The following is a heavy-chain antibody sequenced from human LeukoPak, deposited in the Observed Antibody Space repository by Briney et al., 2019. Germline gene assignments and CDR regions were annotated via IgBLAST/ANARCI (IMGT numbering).Heavy chain of an antibody. CDR2: IKQDGSEK. CDR3: AKGVLGAAAGPYYYYYGMDV. D-gene: IGHD6-13*01. J-gene: IGHJ6*02. CDR1: GFTFSGYW. Sequence: GGSLRLSCVASGFTFSGYWMSWIRQAPGKGLEWVANIKQDGSEKDCVGSVKGRFTISRDNAKNSVYLQMSSLRVEDTAVYYCAKGVLGAAAGPYYYYYGMDVWGQGTTVTVSS. V-gene: IGHV3-7*01.